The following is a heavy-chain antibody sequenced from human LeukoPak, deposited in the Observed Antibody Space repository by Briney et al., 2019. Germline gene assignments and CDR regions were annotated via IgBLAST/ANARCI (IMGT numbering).Heavy chain of an antibody. J-gene: IGHJ4*02. CDR1: GGTFSSYA. Sequence: WASVKVSCKASGGTFSSYAISWVRQAPGQGLEWMGGIIPIFGTANYAQKFQGRVTITADESTSTAYMELGSLRSEDTAVYYCAREISSGWYRTGLFDYWGQGTLVTVSS. D-gene: IGHD6-19*01. V-gene: IGHV1-69*13. CDR2: IIPIFGTA. CDR3: AREISSGWYRTGLFDY.